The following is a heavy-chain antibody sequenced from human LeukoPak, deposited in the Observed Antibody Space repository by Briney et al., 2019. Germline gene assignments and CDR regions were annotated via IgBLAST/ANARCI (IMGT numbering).Heavy chain of an antibody. D-gene: IGHD3-22*01. CDR1: GFTFSSYG. J-gene: IGHJ4*02. Sequence: GGSLRLSCAASGFTFSSYGMHWVRQAPGKGLEWVAVISYDGSNNYYADSVKGRFTISRDNSKNTVYLQMNSLRGDDTAMYYCARGARSSGYYYGPLYWGQGTLVTVSS. CDR2: ISYDGSNN. V-gene: IGHV3-30*03. CDR3: ARGARSSGYYYGPLY.